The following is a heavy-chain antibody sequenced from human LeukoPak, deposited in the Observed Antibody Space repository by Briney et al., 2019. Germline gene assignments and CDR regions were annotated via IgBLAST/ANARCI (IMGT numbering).Heavy chain of an antibody. V-gene: IGHV1-69*13. Sequence: SVKVSCKASGGTFSSYAISWVRQAPGQGLEWMGGIIPIFGTANYAQKFQGRVTITADESTSTAYMELSSLRSEDTAAYYCARSGSGYMDVWGKGTTVTVSS. D-gene: IGHD3-10*01. J-gene: IGHJ6*03. CDR3: ARSGSGYMDV. CDR2: IIPIFGTA. CDR1: GGTFSSYA.